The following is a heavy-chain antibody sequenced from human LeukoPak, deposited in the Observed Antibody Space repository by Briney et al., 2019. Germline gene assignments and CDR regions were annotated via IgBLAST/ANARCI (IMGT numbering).Heavy chain of an antibody. CDR1: GFTASSDY. V-gene: IGHV3-53*01. CDR2: IYSGGST. CDR3: ARDCGGDCYSGGAFDI. Sequence: GGSLRLSCAASGFTASSDYMSWVRQAPGKGLEWVSVIYSGGSTYYADSVKGRFTISRDNSKNTLYLQMNSLRAEDTAVYYCARDCGGDCYSGGAFDIWGQGTMVTVSS. D-gene: IGHD2-21*02. J-gene: IGHJ3*02.